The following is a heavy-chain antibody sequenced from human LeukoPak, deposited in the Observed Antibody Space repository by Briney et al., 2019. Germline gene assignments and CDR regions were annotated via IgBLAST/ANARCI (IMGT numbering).Heavy chain of an antibody. Sequence: ASVKVSCKASGGTFSSYAISWVRQAPGQGLEWMGGIIPIFGTANYAQKFQGRVTITADKSTSTAYMELSSLRSEDTAVYYRAREMGKQWLVRGYYYYYMDVWGKGTMVTVSS. CDR1: GGTFSSYA. CDR2: IIPIFGTA. V-gene: IGHV1-69*06. CDR3: AREMGKQWLVRGYYYYYMDV. D-gene: IGHD6-19*01. J-gene: IGHJ6*03.